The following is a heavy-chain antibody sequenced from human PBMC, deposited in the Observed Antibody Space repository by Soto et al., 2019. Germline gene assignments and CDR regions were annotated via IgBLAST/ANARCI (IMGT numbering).Heavy chain of an antibody. CDR1: GFTFSNAW. CDR2: IKSKTDGGTT. J-gene: IGHJ4*02. Sequence: GGSLRLSCAASGFTFSNAWMNWVRQAPGKGLEWVGRIKSKTDGGTTDYAAPVKGRFTISRDDSKNTLYLQMNSLKTEDTAVYYCTTGGRFLEWLLYSDRDYWGQGTLVTVSS. D-gene: IGHD3-3*01. V-gene: IGHV3-15*07. CDR3: TTGGRFLEWLLYSDRDY.